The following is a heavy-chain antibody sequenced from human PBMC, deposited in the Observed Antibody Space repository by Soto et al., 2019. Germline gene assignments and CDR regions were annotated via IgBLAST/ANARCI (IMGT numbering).Heavy chain of an antibody. J-gene: IGHJ6*02. Sequence: ASVKVSCKASGYTFTSYDINWVRQATGQGLEWMGWMNPNSGNTGYAQKFQGRVTMTRNTSISTAYMELSSLRSEDTAVYYCATRKGIYCISTSCLRIHYYYGMDVWGQGTXVTVSS. D-gene: IGHD2-2*01. V-gene: IGHV1-8*01. CDR3: ATRKGIYCISTSCLRIHYYYGMDV. CDR2: MNPNSGNT. CDR1: GYTFTSYD.